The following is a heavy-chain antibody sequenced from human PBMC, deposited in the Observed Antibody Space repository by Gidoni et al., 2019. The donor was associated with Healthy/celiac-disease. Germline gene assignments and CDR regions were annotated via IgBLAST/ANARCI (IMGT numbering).Heavy chain of an antibody. Sequence: EVQLVESGGGLDKPGGSCRLSWAATGFPFSNAWINWVRQAPGKGLEWVDRIKSKTDVGTTDNAAPVKVRFTISRDDSKNTLYLQMNSLKTEDTAVYYCTSDGGIGYYDSSAIRGCDYWGQGTLVTVSS. J-gene: IGHJ4*02. D-gene: IGHD3-22*01. CDR2: IKSKTDVGTT. CDR1: GFPFSNAW. CDR3: TSDGGIGYYDSSAIRGCDY. V-gene: IGHV3-15*07.